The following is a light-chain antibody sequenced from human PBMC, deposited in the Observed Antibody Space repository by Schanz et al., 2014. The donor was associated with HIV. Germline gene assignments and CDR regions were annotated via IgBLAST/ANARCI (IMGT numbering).Light chain of an antibody. V-gene: IGKV1-9*01. CDR3: QQYYTYPRT. CDR2: AAS. Sequence: DIQLSQSPSFLSAAVGDRVTVTCRASQDISTYLPWYQQKPGKAPNLLIYAASTLQTGVPSRFSGSGSGTDFTLTISCLQSEDFATYYCQQYYTYPRTFGQGTKVEIK. J-gene: IGKJ1*01. CDR1: QDISTY.